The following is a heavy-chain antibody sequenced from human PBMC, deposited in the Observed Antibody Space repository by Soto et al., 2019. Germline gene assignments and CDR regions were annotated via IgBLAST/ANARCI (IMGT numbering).Heavy chain of an antibody. Sequence: GGSLRLSCAASGFSFSTYAMSWVRQAPGKGLEWVSSVSGSGGSTYYADSVKGRFTISRDSSKSTLYLQMKSLRAEDTAVYYCAKGGGCSTISCGGYHYYYMDVWGKGTTVTVSS. CDR3: AKGGGCSTISCGGYHYYYMDV. CDR2: VSGSGGST. CDR1: GFSFSTYA. D-gene: IGHD2-2*01. J-gene: IGHJ6*03. V-gene: IGHV3-23*01.